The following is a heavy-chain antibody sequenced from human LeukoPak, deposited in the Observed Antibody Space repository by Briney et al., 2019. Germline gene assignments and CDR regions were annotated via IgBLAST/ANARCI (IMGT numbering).Heavy chain of an antibody. D-gene: IGHD5-12*01. CDR1: GFTFSSYA. Sequence: PGRSLRLSCAASGFTFSSYAMHWVRQAPGKGLEWVAVISYDGSNKYYADSVKGRFTISRDNSKNTLYLQMNSLRAEDTAVYYSARDLAWLRGVFDYWGQGTLVTVSS. CDR3: ARDLAWLRGVFDY. CDR2: ISYDGSNK. J-gene: IGHJ4*02. V-gene: IGHV3-30-3*01.